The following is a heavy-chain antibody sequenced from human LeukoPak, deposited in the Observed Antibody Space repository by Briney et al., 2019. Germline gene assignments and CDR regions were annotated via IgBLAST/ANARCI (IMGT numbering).Heavy chain of an antibody. V-gene: IGHV1-2*02. D-gene: IGHD3-22*01. J-gene: IGHJ4*01. CDR3: ASGSYYDSTGYYYHDY. Sequence: GASVKVSCKASGYTFTGYYLHWVRQAPGQGLEWMGGINPNSGGTDYAQKFQGRVTMTRDTSISTAYMELSRLRSDDTAVYYCASGSYYDSTGYYYHDYWGHGTLVTVSS. CDR1: GYTFTGYY. CDR2: INPNSGGT.